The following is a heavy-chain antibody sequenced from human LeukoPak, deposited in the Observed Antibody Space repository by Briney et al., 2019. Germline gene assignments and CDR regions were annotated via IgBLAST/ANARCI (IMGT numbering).Heavy chain of an antibody. CDR2: ISGNGGKI. Sequence: GGSLRLSCAASEFTFSNYAMAWVRQAPGEGLEWVSGISGNGGKIYYADSVKGRFTISRDSSKNTLYLQMNSLRGEDTAVYFCAKRDYYDSSGYAPLFDYWGQGTLVTVSP. D-gene: IGHD3-22*01. V-gene: IGHV3-23*01. J-gene: IGHJ4*02. CDR1: EFTFSNYA. CDR3: AKRDYYDSSGYAPLFDY.